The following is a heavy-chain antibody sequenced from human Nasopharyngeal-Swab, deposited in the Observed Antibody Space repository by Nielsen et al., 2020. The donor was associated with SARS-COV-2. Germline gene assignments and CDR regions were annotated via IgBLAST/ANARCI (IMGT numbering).Heavy chain of an antibody. D-gene: IGHD1-26*01. V-gene: IGHV3-11*01. CDR2: ISSSGSTI. CDR3: ARDQSGSYNFDY. J-gene: IGHJ4*02. CDR1: GFTFSDYY. Sequence: GESLKISCAASGFTFSDYYMSWIRQAPGKGLEWVSYISSSGSTIYYADSVKGRFTISRDNAKNSLYLQMNSLRAEDTAVYYCARDQSGSYNFDYWSQGTLVTVSS.